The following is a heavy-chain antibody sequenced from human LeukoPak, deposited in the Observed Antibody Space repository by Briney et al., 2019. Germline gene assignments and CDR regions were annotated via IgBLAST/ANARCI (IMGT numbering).Heavy chain of an antibody. J-gene: IGHJ4*02. Sequence: PGRSLRLSCAASGFTFSNYGMHWVRQAPGEGLEWVALVSYAGSNKYYVDSVKGRFTISRDNSKNTLYLQMNSLRAEDTAVYYCAKDRATMTTRIFDFWGQGTLVTVSS. CDR3: AKDRATMTTRIFDF. D-gene: IGHD4-17*01. V-gene: IGHV3-30*18. CDR2: VSYAGSNK. CDR1: GFTFSNYG.